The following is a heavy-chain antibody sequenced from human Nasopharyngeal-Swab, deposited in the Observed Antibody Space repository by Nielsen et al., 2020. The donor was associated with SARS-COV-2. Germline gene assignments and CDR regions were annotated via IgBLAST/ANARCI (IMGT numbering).Heavy chain of an antibody. D-gene: IGHD5-12*01. CDR1: GGSTNSGGYY. Sequence: SETLSLTCSVSGGSTNSGGYYWTWIRQHPGKGLEWIGHIYYSGTTYYNPSVKSRVTISIDTSQSQFSLNLRSVTAADTAVYYCARFLVATKRECFDNWGQGTLVTVSS. J-gene: IGHJ4*02. CDR3: ARFLVATKRECFDN. V-gene: IGHV4-31*03. CDR2: IYYSGTT.